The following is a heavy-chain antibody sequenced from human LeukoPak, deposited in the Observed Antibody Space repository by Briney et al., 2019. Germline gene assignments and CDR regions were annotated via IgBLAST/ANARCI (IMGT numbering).Heavy chain of an antibody. D-gene: IGHD3-22*01. J-gene: IGHJ4*02. Sequence: GGSLRLSCAASGFTFSSHAMSWVRQAPGKGLEWVSTISDSGSSTSYAPSVKGSFTISRDNSKIMVYMQMNSLRAEDTAVYFCTKDDYDPIGAFTSAYWGRGTLVSVSS. CDR1: GFTFSSHA. CDR3: TKDDYDPIGAFTSAY. V-gene: IGHV3-23*01. CDR2: ISDSGSST.